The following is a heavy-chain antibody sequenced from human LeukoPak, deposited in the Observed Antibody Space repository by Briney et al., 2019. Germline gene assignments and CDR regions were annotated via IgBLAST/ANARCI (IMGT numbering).Heavy chain of an antibody. J-gene: IGHJ6*03. D-gene: IGHD5-18*01. CDR1: GGSMKSGSYY. Sequence: SETLSLTCTVSGGSMKSGSYYWTWIRQPAGKGLEWIGHFYTSGHTNYNPSLKSRVTISVDTSKNQFSLKMNSVTAADTAVYYCARGLHGYSYGYVPWELYSYMDVWGKGTTVSISS. V-gene: IGHV4-61*09. CDR3: ARGLHGYSYGYVPWELYSYMDV. CDR2: FYTSGHT.